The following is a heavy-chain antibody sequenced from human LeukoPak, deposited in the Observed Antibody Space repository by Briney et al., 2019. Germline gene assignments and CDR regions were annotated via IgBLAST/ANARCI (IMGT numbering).Heavy chain of an antibody. Sequence: GGSLRLSCAASGFTVSSNYMSWVRQPPGKGLEWVSLIYSGGSTYYAESVKGRFTISRDNSKNTLYLQMNSLRAEDTAVYYCAREGCSSTSCYTAFDIWGQGTMVTVSS. CDR3: AREGCSSTSCYTAFDI. D-gene: IGHD2-2*02. CDR1: GFTVSSNY. CDR2: IYSGGST. V-gene: IGHV3-66*01. J-gene: IGHJ3*02.